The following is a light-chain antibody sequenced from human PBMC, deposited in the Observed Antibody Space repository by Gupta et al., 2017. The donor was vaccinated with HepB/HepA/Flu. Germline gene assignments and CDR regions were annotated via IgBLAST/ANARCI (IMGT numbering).Light chain of an antibody. CDR1: SSDVGGSNF. J-gene: IGLJ2*01. CDR3: SSFAGGNRV. Sequence: QSALTQPLSASGSPGQSVTISCTGTSSDVGGSNFVSWYQQHPGKAPKLIIYEVNKRPSGVPDRFSGSKSGNTASLTVSGLQAEDEADYYCSSFAGGNRVFGGGTKLTVL. V-gene: IGLV2-8*01. CDR2: EVN.